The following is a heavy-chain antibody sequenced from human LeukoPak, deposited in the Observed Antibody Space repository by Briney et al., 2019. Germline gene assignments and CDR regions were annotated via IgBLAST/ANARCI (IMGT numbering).Heavy chain of an antibody. J-gene: IGHJ4*02. D-gene: IGHD1-1*01. Sequence: GGSLRLSCAASGFTFNSYGMNWVRQAPGKGLEWVSSISSGSSYIYYADSVKGRFTISRDNAKNSLYLQMNSLRAEDTAVYYCGREDRLERLDYWGRGALVTVSS. CDR3: GREDRLERLDY. CDR2: ISSGSSYI. CDR1: GFTFNSYG. V-gene: IGHV3-21*01.